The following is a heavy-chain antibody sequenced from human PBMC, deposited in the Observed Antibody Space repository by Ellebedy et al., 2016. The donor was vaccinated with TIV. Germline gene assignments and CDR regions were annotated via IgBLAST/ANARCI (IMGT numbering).Heavy chain of an antibody. V-gene: IGHV3-64*01. D-gene: IGHD3-22*01. CDR1: GFTFSSYA. CDR2: ISSNGGST. Sequence: GESLKISXAASGFTFSSYAMHWVRQAPGKGLEYVSAISSNGGSTYYANSVKGRFTISRDNSKNTLYLQMNSLRAEDTAVYYCAKDTMIVAVAFDYWGQGTLVTVSS. J-gene: IGHJ4*02. CDR3: AKDTMIVAVAFDY.